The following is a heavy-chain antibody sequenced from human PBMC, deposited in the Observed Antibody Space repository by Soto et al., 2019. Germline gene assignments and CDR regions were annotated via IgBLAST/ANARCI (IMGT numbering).Heavy chain of an antibody. D-gene: IGHD4-17*01. V-gene: IGHV1-3*01. Sequence: QGQLVQSGAEVKKPGASVKVSCGTSGFSFTSYSFHWVRQAPAQGLQWMGRINAGRGKTKYSQQFQGRVTCTWDTSANAVYMELSRLTSEDTSVFYCARWIDNGYFDYWGQGTLVTVSA. CDR2: INAGRGKT. J-gene: IGHJ4*02. CDR3: ARWIDNGYFDY. CDR1: GFSFTSYS.